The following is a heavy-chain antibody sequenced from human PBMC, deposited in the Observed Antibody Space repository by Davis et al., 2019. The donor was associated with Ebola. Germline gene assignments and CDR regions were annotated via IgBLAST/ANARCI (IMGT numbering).Heavy chain of an antibody. J-gene: IGHJ6*02. CDR2: IKPDEGEK. CDR3: ASGDGRGRSYDMDV. CDR1: GFSASLYS. D-gene: IGHD3/OR15-3a*01. V-gene: IGHV3-7*03. Sequence: GESLKISCAFSGFSASLYSMNWVRQAPGKGPEWVAIIKPDEGEKYYVNSVKGRFTISRDNAKNSLFLQMDSLRDEDTALYYCASGDGRGRSYDMDVWGQGTTVTVSS.